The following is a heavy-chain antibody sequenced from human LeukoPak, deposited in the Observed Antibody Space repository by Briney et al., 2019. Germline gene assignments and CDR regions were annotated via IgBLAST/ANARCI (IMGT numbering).Heavy chain of an antibody. V-gene: IGHV4-59*01. CDR2: IYYSGST. Sequence: SETLSLTCTVSGGSISSYYWSWIRQPPGKGLEWIGYIYYSGSTNYNPSLKSRVTISVDTSKNQFSLKLSSVTAADTAVYYCARDLGYCSGGSCHPYWYFDLWGRGTLVTVSS. CDR3: ARDLGYCSGGSCHPYWYFDL. CDR1: GGSISSYY. J-gene: IGHJ2*01. D-gene: IGHD2-15*01.